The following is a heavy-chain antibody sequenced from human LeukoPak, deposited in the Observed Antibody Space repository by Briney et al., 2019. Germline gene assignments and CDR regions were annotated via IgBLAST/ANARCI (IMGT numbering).Heavy chain of an antibody. Sequence: SEALSLTCAVYGGSFSGYYWSWIRQPPGKGLEWIGEINHGGSTNYNPSLKSRVTISVDTSKNQFSLKLSSVTAADTAVYYCARVAGYCSSTSCYYCYGMDVWGQGTTVTVSS. CDR1: GGSFSGYY. D-gene: IGHD2-2*01. J-gene: IGHJ6*02. V-gene: IGHV4-34*01. CDR3: ARVAGYCSSTSCYYCYGMDV. CDR2: INHGGST.